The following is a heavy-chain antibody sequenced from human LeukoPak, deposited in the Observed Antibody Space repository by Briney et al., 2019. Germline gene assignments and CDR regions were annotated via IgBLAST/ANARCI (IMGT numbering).Heavy chain of an antibody. CDR3: AREKTAYYYDRSGFPKGAFDV. V-gene: IGHV4-31*03. Sequence: SETLSLTCTVSGSSISSGGEYWSWLRHLPGKGLEWIGYAYYSGSTYYNPSLESRITMSVDTTENQFSLKLTSVTAADTAVYYCAREKTAYYYDRSGFPKGAFDVWGQGTMVTASS. CDR1: GSSISSGGEY. D-gene: IGHD3-22*01. J-gene: IGHJ3*01. CDR2: AYYSGST.